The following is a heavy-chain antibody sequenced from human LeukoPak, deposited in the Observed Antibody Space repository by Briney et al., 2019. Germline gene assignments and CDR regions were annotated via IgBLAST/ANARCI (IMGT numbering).Heavy chain of an antibody. CDR2: ISAYNGNT. V-gene: IGHV1-18*01. D-gene: IGHD2-15*01. J-gene: IGHJ4*02. CDR3: ARAGCSGGSCYSNY. Sequence: ASVKVSCKTSGYTFTSYGISWVRQAPGQGLEWMGWISAYNGNTNYAQKLQGRVTMTTDTSTSTAYMELRSLRSDDTAVYYCARAGCSGGSCYSNYWGQGTLVTVSS. CDR1: GYTFTSYG.